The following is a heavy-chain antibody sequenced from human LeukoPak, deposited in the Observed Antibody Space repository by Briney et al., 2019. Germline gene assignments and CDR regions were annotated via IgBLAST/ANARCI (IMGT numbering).Heavy chain of an antibody. CDR1: GGSISSSSYY. CDR3: ARRALLVNWFDP. Sequence: PSETLSLTCTVSGGSISSSSYYWGWIRQPPGKGLEWIGSIYYSGSTYYNLSLKSRVTISVDTSKNQFSLKLSSVTAADTAVYYCARRALLVNWFDPWGQGTLATVSS. J-gene: IGHJ5*02. CDR2: IYYSGST. D-gene: IGHD3-10*01. V-gene: IGHV4-39*01.